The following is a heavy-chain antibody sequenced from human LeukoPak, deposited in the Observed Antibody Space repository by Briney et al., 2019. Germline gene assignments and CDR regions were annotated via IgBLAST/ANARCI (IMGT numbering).Heavy chain of an antibody. Sequence: ASVKVSCKASGYTFTSYGISWVRQAPGQGLEWMGWISGYNGHTNYAQKLQGRVTMTTDKSTSTAYMELRSLRSDDTAVYYCARDPVLRFLEWLPDYWGQGTLVTVSS. D-gene: IGHD3-3*01. CDR3: ARDPVLRFLEWLPDY. CDR2: ISGYNGHT. V-gene: IGHV1-18*01. CDR1: GYTFTSYG. J-gene: IGHJ4*02.